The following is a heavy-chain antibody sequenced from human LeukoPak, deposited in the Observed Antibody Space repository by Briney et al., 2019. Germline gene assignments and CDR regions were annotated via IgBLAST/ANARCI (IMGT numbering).Heavy chain of an antibody. V-gene: IGHV3-23*01. CDR1: GFTFSYYA. Sequence: GGSLRLSCAASGFTFSYYAMTWVRQAPGKGLEWVSTISSSGYSTYYADSVKGRFTISRDNSKNTLYLQLNSLRAEDTTVYYCAKTTYASNSSGWYNHFDYWGQGTLVTVSS. D-gene: IGHD6-19*01. CDR3: AKTTYASNSSGWYNHFDY. CDR2: ISSSGYST. J-gene: IGHJ4*02.